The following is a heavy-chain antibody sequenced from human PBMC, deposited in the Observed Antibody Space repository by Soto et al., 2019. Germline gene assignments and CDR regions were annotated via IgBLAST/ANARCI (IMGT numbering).Heavy chain of an antibody. D-gene: IGHD3-10*01. V-gene: IGHV4-59*01. CDR2: IYYSGST. CDR3: AGSSGSYSYYYYYYMDG. CDR1: GGSISSYY. J-gene: IGHJ6*03. Sequence: SETLSLTCTVSGGSISSYYWSWIRQPPGKGLEWIGYIYYSGSTNYNPSLKSRVTISVDTSKNQFSLKLSSVTAADTAVYYCAGSSGSYSYYYYYYMDGWGKGTTVTVSS.